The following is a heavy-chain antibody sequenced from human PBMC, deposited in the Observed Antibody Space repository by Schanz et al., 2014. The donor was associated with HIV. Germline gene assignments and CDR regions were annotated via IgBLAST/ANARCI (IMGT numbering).Heavy chain of an antibody. CDR1: GGTSSIYA. Sequence: QVQLVQSGAEVKKPGSSVKVACKASGGTSSIYAISWVRQAPGPGLEWRGGITPIFGSPKYAQKFQGRVTITADKSTSTAYMELSSLRSEDTAVYYCARDLGGDFWSSQGGLDPWGQGTLVTVSS. CDR2: ITPIFGSP. V-gene: IGHV1-69*06. J-gene: IGHJ5*02. D-gene: IGHD3-3*01. CDR3: ARDLGGDFWSSQGGLDP.